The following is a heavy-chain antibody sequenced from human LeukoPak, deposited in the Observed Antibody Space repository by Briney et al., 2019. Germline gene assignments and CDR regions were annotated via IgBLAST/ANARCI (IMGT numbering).Heavy chain of an antibody. CDR1: GYPFTTYW. V-gene: IGHV5-51*01. Sequence: GESLKISCQGSGYPFTTYWIAWVRPMPGKGLEWMGIIYPGDSDTRYSPSFQGQVTISADRSTAYLQWSSLKASDTAMYYCARRKGYGELFEYWGQGTLVTVSS. CDR3: ARRKGYGELFEY. D-gene: IGHD3-10*01. CDR2: IYPGDSDT. J-gene: IGHJ4*02.